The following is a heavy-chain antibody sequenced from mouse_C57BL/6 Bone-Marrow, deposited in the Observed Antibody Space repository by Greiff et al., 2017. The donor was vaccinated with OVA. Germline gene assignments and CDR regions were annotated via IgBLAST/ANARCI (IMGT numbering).Heavy chain of an antibody. V-gene: IGHV1-64*01. CDR2: IHPNSGST. J-gene: IGHJ4*01. CDR3: ARSPYSYAMDY. CDR1: GYTFTSYW. Sequence: VQLQQSGAELVKPGASVKLSCKASGYTFTSYWMHWVKQRPGQGLEWIGMIHPNSGSTNYNEKFKSKATLTVDKSSSTAYMQLSSLTSEDSAVYYCARSPYSYAMDYWGQGTSVTVSS. D-gene: IGHD2-10*01.